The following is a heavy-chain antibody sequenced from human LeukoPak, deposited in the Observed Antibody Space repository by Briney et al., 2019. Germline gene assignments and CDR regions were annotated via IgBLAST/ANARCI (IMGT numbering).Heavy chain of an antibody. V-gene: IGHV1-69*13. CDR2: IIPIFGTA. CDR1: GGTFSSYA. Sequence: SVKVSCKASGGTFSSYAISWVRQAPGQGLEWMGGIIPIFGTANYAQKFQGRVTITADESTCTAYMELSSLRSEDTAVYYCAFGRRMTTVTYFDYWGQGTLVTVSS. CDR3: AFGRRMTTVTYFDY. J-gene: IGHJ4*02. D-gene: IGHD4-17*01.